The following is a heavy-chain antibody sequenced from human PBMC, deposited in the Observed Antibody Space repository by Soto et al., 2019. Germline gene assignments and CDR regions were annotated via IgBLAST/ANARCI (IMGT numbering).Heavy chain of an antibody. V-gene: IGHV1-8*01. CDR1: GYTFPSYD. CDR3: ALQGGVQGLYNCFDP. CDR2: MNPNSGNT. Sequence: AAVKVSSKASGYTFPSYDINWGRQATGQVLEGMGWMNPNSGNTGYAEKFQGRVNMTRNPSISTAYMELSSLRSEDTAVYYCALQGGVQGLYNCFDPCGQGTLVTVSS. D-gene: IGHD3-10*01. J-gene: IGHJ5*02.